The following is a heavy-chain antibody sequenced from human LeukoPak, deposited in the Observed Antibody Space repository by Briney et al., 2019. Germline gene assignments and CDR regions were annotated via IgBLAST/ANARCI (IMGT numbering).Heavy chain of an antibody. Sequence: GGSLRLSCAASGFTFSNYWMHWVRQAPGKGPVWVSRINNDGSSTTYAESVEGRFTISRDNAKNTLYLQMNSLRAEDTAVYYCSRGGDRSFDYWGQGTLVTVSS. J-gene: IGHJ4*02. D-gene: IGHD3-10*01. V-gene: IGHV3-74*01. CDR3: SRGGDRSFDY. CDR1: GFTFSNYW. CDR2: INNDGSST.